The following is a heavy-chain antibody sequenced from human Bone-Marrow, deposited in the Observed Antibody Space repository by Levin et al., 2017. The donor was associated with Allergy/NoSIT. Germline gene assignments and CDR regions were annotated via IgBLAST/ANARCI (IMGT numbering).Heavy chain of an antibody. V-gene: IGHV3-23*01. CDR3: GRGILTNYRGPIDA. Sequence: GESLKISCAASGFTFSESAMNWVRQAPGKGLEWVSGISGAGGSTFYARSVQGRFTVSRDNSKNTLSLQMNSLTAEDTAIYYCGRGILTNYRGPIDAWGQGTLVTVSS. J-gene: IGHJ5*02. CDR2: ISGAGGST. CDR1: GFTFSESA. D-gene: IGHD3-9*01.